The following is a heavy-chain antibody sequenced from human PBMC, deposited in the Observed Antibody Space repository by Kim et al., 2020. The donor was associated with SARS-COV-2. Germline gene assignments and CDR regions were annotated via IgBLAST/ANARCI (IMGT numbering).Heavy chain of an antibody. CDR3: AGGFDILTSNAYFDY. V-gene: IGHV4-39*01. CDR1: GGSISSSSYY. J-gene: IGHJ4*02. CDR2: IYYSGST. D-gene: IGHD3-9*01. Sequence: SETLSLTCTVSGGSISSSSYYWGWIRQPPGKGLEWIGSIYYSGSTYYNPSLKSRVTISLDTSKNQFSLKLSSVTAADTAVYYCAGGFDILTSNAYFDYWGQGTLVTVSS.